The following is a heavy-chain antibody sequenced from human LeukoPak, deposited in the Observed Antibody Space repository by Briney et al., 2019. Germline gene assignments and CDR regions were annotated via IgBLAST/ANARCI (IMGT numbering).Heavy chain of an antibody. V-gene: IGHV4-39*01. CDR1: GGSISSSSYY. D-gene: IGHD5-18*01. Sequence: SETLSLTCTVSGGSISSSSYYWGWIRQPPGKGLEWIGSFYYGARTYYNPSLKSRVTISVDTSKNQFSLKLSSVTAADTAVYYCARHLTPPPGDSYGYLVGSFDPWGQGTLVTVSS. CDR2: FYYGART. CDR3: ARHLTPPPGDSYGYLVGSFDP. J-gene: IGHJ5*02.